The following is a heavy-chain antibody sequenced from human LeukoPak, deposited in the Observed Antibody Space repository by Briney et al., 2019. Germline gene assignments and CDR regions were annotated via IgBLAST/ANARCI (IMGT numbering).Heavy chain of an antibody. V-gene: IGHV4-59*01. D-gene: IGHD3/OR15-3a*01. J-gene: IGHJ2*01. Sequence: PSETLSLTCTVSGGSISGYYWSWIRQPPGKGLELIGYIYYSGSTDYNPSLRSRVTIAVDTSKNQFSLKLSSVTAADTAVYYCARAGLVTNPHSYWYFDLWGRGTLVTVSS. CDR2: IYYSGST. CDR3: ARAGLVTNPHSYWYFDL. CDR1: GGSISGYY.